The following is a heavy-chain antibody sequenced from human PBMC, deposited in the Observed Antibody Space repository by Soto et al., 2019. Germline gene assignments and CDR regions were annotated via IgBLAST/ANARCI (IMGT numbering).Heavy chain of an antibody. V-gene: IGHV3-7*05. CDR2: IKQDGSEK. D-gene: IGHD6-19*01. J-gene: IGHJ4*02. Sequence: EVQLVESGGGLVQPGGSLRLSCAAPGFTFSSYWMSWVRQAPGKGLEWVANIKQDGSEKYYVDSVKGRFTISRDNAKNSLYLQMNSLRAEDTAVYYCARHPEAGTVDYWGQGTLVTVSS. CDR3: ARHPEAGTVDY. CDR1: GFTFSSYW.